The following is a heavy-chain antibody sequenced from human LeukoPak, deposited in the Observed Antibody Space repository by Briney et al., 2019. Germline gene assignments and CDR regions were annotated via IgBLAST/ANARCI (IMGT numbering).Heavy chain of an antibody. CDR2: IYYSGST. D-gene: IGHD3-3*01. Sequence: SQTLSLTCTVSGGSISSGDYYWSWIRQPPGKGLEWIGYIYYSGSTYYNPSLKSRVTISVDTSKNQFSLKLSSVTAADTAVYYCARHRVGSGDTYYDFWSGYSGFDPWGQGTLVTVSS. J-gene: IGHJ5*02. CDR1: GGSISSGDYY. V-gene: IGHV4-30-4*08. CDR3: ARHRVGSGDTYYDFWSGYSGFDP.